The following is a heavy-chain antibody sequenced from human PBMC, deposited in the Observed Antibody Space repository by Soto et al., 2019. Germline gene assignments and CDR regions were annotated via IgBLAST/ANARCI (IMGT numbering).Heavy chain of an antibody. CDR2: IIPIFGTA. Sequence: GASVKISCKASGGTFSSYAISWVRQAPGQGLEWMGGIIPIFGTANYAQKFQGRVTITADESTSTAYMELSSLRSEDTAVYYCARVRLEAGYAYYYYYYGMDVWGQGTTVTVSS. J-gene: IGHJ6*02. V-gene: IGHV1-69*13. D-gene: IGHD5-18*01. CDR1: GGTFSSYA. CDR3: ARVRLEAGYAYYYYYYGMDV.